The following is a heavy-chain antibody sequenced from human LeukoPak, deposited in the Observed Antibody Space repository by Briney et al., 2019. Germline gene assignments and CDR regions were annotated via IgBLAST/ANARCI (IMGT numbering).Heavy chain of an antibody. CDR2: IIPIFGTA. Sequence: SVKVSCKASGGTFSSYAISWVRQAPGQGLEWMGGIIPIFGTANYAQKFQGRVTITTDESTSTAYMELSSLRSEDTAVYYCARESADSSGYYSFDAFDIWGQGTMVTVSS. CDR1: GGTFSSYA. V-gene: IGHV1-69*05. J-gene: IGHJ3*02. CDR3: ARESADSSGYYSFDAFDI. D-gene: IGHD3-22*01.